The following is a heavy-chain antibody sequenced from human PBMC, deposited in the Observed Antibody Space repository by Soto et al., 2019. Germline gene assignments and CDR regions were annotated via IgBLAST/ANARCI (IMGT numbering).Heavy chain of an antibody. V-gene: IGHV5-51*01. J-gene: IGHJ4*02. CDR2: IYPGDSDT. D-gene: IGHD1-26*01. CDR1: GYSFTNYW. CDR3: ATDFNSGSYEDFDY. Sequence: GESLKISYKGSGYSFTNYWITWVRQMPGKGLEWMGIIYPGDSDTRYSPSFQGQVTISADKSISTAYLQWSSLKASDTAMYYCATDFNSGSYEDFDYWGQGTLVTVSS.